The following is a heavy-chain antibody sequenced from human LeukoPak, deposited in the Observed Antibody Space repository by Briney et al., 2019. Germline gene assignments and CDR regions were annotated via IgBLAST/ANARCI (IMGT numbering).Heavy chain of an antibody. Sequence: GSLRLSCAASGFTFSSYSMNWVRQAPGKGLEWVSSISSSSSYIYYADSVKGRFTISRDNAKNSLYLQMNSLRAEDTAVYYCARDRAYSHAFDIWGQGTMVTVSS. V-gene: IGHV3-21*01. CDR3: ARDRAYSHAFDI. D-gene: IGHD2-15*01. J-gene: IGHJ3*02. CDR1: GFTFSSYS. CDR2: ISSSSSYI.